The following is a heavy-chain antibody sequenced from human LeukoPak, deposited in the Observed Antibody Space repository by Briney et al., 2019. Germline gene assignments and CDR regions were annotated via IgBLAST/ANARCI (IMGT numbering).Heavy chain of an antibody. J-gene: IGHJ4*02. CDR3: AREYPRGCVDY. CDR2: INHSGST. D-gene: IGHD2-2*01. CDR1: GVSFSGYY. V-gene: IGHV4-34*01. Sequence: SETLSLTCAVYGVSFSGYYWSWIRQPPGKGLEWIGEINHSGSTNYNPSLKSRVTISVDTSKNQFSLKLSSVTAADTAVYYCAREYPRGCVDYWGQGTLVTVSS.